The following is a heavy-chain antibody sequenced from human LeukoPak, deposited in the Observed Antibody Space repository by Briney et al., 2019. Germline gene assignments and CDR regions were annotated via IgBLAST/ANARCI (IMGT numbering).Heavy chain of an antibody. V-gene: IGHV1-69*13. CDR3: ASGPYCGGDCYSESLYYFDY. J-gene: IGHJ4*02. Sequence: SVKVSCKASGGTFSSYAISWVRQAPGQGLEWMGGIIPIFGTANYAQKFQGRVTITADESTSTAYMELSSLRSEDTAVYYCASGPYCGGDCYSESLYYFDYWGQGTLVTVSS. CDR2: IIPIFGTA. D-gene: IGHD2-21*01. CDR1: GGTFSSYA.